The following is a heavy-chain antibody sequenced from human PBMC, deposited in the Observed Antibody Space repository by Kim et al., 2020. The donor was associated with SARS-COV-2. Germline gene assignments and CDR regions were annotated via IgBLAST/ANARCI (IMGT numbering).Heavy chain of an antibody. Sequence: ASVKVSCKASGYTFTSYGISWVRQAPGQGLEWMGWISAYNGNTNYAQKLQGRVTMTTDTSTSTAYMELRSLRSDDTAVYYCARSPYYDYVWGSYRFDYWGQGTLVTVSS. CDR1: GYTFTSYG. D-gene: IGHD3-16*02. CDR2: ISAYNGNT. J-gene: IGHJ4*02. V-gene: IGHV1-18*01. CDR3: ARSPYYDYVWGSYRFDY.